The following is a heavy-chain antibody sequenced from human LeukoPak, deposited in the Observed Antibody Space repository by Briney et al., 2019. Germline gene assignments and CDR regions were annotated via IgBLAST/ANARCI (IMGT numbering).Heavy chain of an antibody. CDR3: ARDHAMADY. V-gene: IGHV3-9*01. CDR2: ISWNSGSI. J-gene: IGHJ4*02. D-gene: IGHD5-18*01. CDR1: GFTFDDYA. Sequence: PGGSLRLSCAASGFTFDDYAMHWVRQAPGKGLEWVSGISWNSGSIGYADSVKGRFTISRDNAKNSLYLQMNSLRAEDTAVYYCARDHAMADYWGQGTLVTVSS.